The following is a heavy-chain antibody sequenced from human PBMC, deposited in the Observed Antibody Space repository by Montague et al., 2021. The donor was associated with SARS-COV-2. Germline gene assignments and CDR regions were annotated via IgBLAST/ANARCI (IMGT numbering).Heavy chain of an antibody. Sequence: SETLSLTCAVYGGSFSGYYWSWIRQPPGKGLEWIGEINHSGSTNYNPSLKSRVTISVNTSTNQFSLKLSSLTAADTAVYYCARVRAVPAAMRIFSLGRSYYGMEVWGQGTTVTVSS. D-gene: IGHD2-2*01. CDR3: ARVRAVPAAMRIFSLGRSYYGMEV. CDR1: GGSFSGYY. CDR2: INHSGST. J-gene: IGHJ6*02. V-gene: IGHV4-34*01.